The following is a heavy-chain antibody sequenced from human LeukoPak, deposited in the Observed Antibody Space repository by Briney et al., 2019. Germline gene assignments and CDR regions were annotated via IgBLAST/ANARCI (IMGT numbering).Heavy chain of an antibody. CDR2: ISSSGSTI. CDR3: ARATGYSSYP. D-gene: IGHD6-19*01. CDR1: GFTFSSYE. V-gene: IGHV3-48*03. J-gene: IGHJ5*02. Sequence: PGGSLRLSCAASGFTFSSYEMNWVRQAPGKGLEWVSYISSSGSTIYYADSVKGRFTISRDNAKNSLYLQMNSLRAEDTAVYYCARATGYSSYPWGQGTLVTVSS.